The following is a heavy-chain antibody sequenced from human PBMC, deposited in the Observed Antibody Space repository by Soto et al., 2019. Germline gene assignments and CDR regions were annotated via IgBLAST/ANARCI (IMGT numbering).Heavy chain of an antibody. CDR2: ISYDGSNK. J-gene: IGHJ6*03. V-gene: IGHV3-30*18. D-gene: IGHD3-3*01. Sequence: GGSLRLSCAASGFTFSSYGMHWVRQAPGKGLEWVAVISYDGSNKYYADSVKGRFTISRDNSKNTLYLQMNSLRAEDTAVYYCAKKGAGTWDFWSGYYTDYYYYYYMDVWGKGTTVTVSS. CDR1: GFTFSSYG. CDR3: AKKGAGTWDFWSGYYTDYYYYYYMDV.